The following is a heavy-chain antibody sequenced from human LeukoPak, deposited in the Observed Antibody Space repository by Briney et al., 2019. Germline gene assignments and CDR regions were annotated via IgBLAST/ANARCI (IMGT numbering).Heavy chain of an antibody. V-gene: IGHV1-8*02. CDR3: ARGPFDLGY. D-gene: IGHD3-16*01. J-gene: IGHJ4*02. CDR2: INPNSGNT. CDR1: GYTFTGYY. Sequence: ASVKVSCKASGYTFTGYYMHWVRQAPGQGLEWMGRINPNSGNTGYAQKFQGRVTMTRNTSISTAYMELSSLRSEDTAVYYCARGPFDLGYWGQGTLVTVSS.